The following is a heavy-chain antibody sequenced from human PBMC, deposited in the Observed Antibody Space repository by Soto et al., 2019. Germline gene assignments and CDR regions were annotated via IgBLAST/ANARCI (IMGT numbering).Heavy chain of an antibody. D-gene: IGHD3-16*01. CDR3: AIDPPVGGDYNYLDV. J-gene: IGHJ6*03. CDR2: IYSGGAT. CDR1: GCTVRNNY. V-gene: IGHV3-66*01. Sequence: VQLVESGGGLVQPGGSLRLSWAASGCTVRNNYMSWVRQAPGKGLEWDSVIYSGGATYYAASVKGRFTISRDNSKNTLYLHMNGLRVEDTGLYYCAIDPPVGGDYNYLDVWGKGTTVTVSS.